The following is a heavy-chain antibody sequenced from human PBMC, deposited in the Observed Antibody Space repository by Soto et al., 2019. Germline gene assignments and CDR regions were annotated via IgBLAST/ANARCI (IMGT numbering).Heavy chain of an antibody. J-gene: IGHJ3*02. D-gene: IGHD6-13*01. V-gene: IGHV3-11*06. CDR1: GFTFSDYY. Sequence: PGGSLRLSCTASGFTFSDYYMSWIRQAPGKGLEWVSYISSSSSYTNYADSVKGRFTISRDNAKNSLYLQMNSLGAEDTAVYYCARPGIAAAGTGAFDIWGQGTVVTVS. CDR2: ISSSSSYT. CDR3: ARPGIAAAGTGAFDI.